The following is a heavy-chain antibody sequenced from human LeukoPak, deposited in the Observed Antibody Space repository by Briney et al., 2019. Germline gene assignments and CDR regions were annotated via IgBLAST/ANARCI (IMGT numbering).Heavy chain of an antibody. D-gene: IGHD5-12*01. CDR2: ISSSSYI. V-gene: IGHV3-21*01. J-gene: IGHJ4*02. CDR1: GFTFSSYS. Sequence: GGSLRLSCAASGFTFSSYSMNWVRQAPGKGLEWVSSISSSSYIYYADSVKGRFTISRDNAKNSLYLQMNSLRAEDTAVYYCARSLGQWLLDYWGQGTLVTVSS. CDR3: ARSLGQWLLDY.